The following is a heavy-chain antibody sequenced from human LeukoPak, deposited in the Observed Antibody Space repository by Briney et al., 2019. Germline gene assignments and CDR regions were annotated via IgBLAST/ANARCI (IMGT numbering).Heavy chain of an antibody. CDR3: ARARTGYYDSSGPFGY. CDR1: GYTFTSYY. V-gene: IGHV1-46*01. J-gene: IGHJ4*02. CDR2: INPSGGST. D-gene: IGHD3-22*01. Sequence: ASVKVSCKASGYTFTSYYMHWVRQAPGQGLEWMGIINPSGGSTSYAQKFQGRVTMTRDTSTSTVYMELSSLRSEDTAVYYCARARTGYYDSSGPFGYWGQGTLVTVSS.